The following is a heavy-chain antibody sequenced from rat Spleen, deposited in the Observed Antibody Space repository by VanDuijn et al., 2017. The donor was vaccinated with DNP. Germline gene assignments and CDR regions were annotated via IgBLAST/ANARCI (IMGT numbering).Heavy chain of an antibody. CDR1: GFTLSDYN. CDR3: ASHPLDA. Sequence: EVQLVESGGGLVQPGRSLKLSCAASGFTLSDYNMAWVRQAPKKGLEWVATIFYAGTTTYYRGSVKGRFTISRDNANGTLYLQMNSLKSEDTATYYCASHPLDAWGQGTSVTVSS. CDR2: IFYAGTTT. V-gene: IGHV5-7*01. J-gene: IGHJ4*01.